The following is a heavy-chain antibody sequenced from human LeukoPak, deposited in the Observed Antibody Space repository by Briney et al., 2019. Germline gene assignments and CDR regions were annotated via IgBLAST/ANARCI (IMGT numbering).Heavy chain of an antibody. CDR2: ISGSGGST. D-gene: IGHD3-22*01. Sequence: GGSLRLSCAASGFMFSSYAMTWVRQAPGKGLEWVSAISGSGGSTYYADSVKGRFTISRDNAKNSLYLQMNSLRDEDTAVYYCARVGITMIVVWGQGTLVTVSS. CDR3: ARVGITMIVV. CDR1: GFMFSSYA. V-gene: IGHV3-23*01. J-gene: IGHJ4*02.